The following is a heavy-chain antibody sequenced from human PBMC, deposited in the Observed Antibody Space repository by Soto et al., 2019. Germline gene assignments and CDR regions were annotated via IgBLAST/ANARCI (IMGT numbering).Heavy chain of an antibody. D-gene: IGHD2-2*01. Sequence: GASVKVSCKASGYTFTSYGISWVRQAPGQGLEWMGWISAYNGNTNYAQKLQGRVTMTTDTSTSTAYMELRSLRSDDTAVYYCARDGAKDIVVVPSWFDPWGQGTLVTVSS. CDR2: ISAYNGNT. CDR3: ARDGAKDIVVVPSWFDP. V-gene: IGHV1-18*01. J-gene: IGHJ5*02. CDR1: GYTFTSYG.